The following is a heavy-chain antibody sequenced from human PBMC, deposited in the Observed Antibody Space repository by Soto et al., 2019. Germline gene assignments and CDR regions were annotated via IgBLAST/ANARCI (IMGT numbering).Heavy chain of an antibody. J-gene: IGHJ4*02. Sequence: PSETLSLTCFVSDGSISGYFWSWIRQPPGKGLQWIGYIHDTENTNYNPSLKSRVTMSVDTSKNQLSLNLTSVTAADTAVYYCARDNWGAFDYWGQGTLVTVSS. CDR3: ARDNWGAFDY. CDR2: IHDTENT. CDR1: DGSISGYF. V-gene: IGHV4-59*01. D-gene: IGHD7-27*01.